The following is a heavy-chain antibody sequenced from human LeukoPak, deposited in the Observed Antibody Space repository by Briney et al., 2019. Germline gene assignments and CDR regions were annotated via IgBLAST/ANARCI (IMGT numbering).Heavy chain of an antibody. Sequence: GGSLRLSCAASGFTFSSYWMTWVRQAPGKGLEWVANIKQEGSEKNYVDSVRGRFTISRDNTKNSVYLQMNSLRAEDTAVYYCAREQNYDFWSGEAYYYYYYYMDVWGKGTTVTVSS. V-gene: IGHV3-7*01. CDR3: AREQNYDFWSGEAYYYYYYYMDV. CDR2: IKQEGSEK. CDR1: GFTFSSYW. D-gene: IGHD3-3*01. J-gene: IGHJ6*03.